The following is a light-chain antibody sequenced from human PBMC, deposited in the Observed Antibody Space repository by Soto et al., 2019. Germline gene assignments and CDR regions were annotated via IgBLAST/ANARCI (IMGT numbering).Light chain of an antibody. Sequence: EIVLTQSPGTLSLSPGERATLSCRASQSVSSSYLAWYQQKPGQAPRLLIYDASNRATGIPARFSGSGSGTDFTLTISSLEPEDFAVFYCHQYGTSPPTFGPGTKVDIK. CDR2: DAS. J-gene: IGKJ1*01. V-gene: IGKV3-20*01. CDR3: HQYGTSPPT. CDR1: QSVSSSY.